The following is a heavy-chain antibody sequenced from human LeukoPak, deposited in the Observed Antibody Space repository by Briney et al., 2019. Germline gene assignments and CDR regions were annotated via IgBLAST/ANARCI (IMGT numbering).Heavy chain of an antibody. CDR3: ARVVYKNWFDP. J-gene: IGHJ5*02. D-gene: IGHD5-24*01. CDR2: IYYSGST. CDR1: GGSISSYY. V-gene: IGHV4-59*01. Sequence: SETLSLTCTVSGGSISSYYWSWIRQPPGKGLEWIGYIYYSGSTNYNPSLKSRVTISVDTSKNQFSLKLSSVTAADTAVYYRARVVYKNWFDPWGQGTLVTVSS.